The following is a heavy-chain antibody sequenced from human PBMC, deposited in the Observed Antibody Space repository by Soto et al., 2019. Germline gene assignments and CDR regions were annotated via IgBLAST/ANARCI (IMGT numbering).Heavy chain of an antibody. V-gene: IGHV1-69*12. CDR1: GGTFSTCS. CDR2: IIPMFGTA. CDR3: ARRYCISTSCHYYGMDV. J-gene: IGHJ6*02. D-gene: IGHD2-2*01. Sequence: QVQLVQSGAEVKKPGSSVKVSCKASGGTFSTCSISWVRQAPGQGLEWMGGIIPMFGTANYAQKFQGRVTITADESTRTAYMELSSLRSEDTAVYYCARRYCISTSCHYYGMDVWGQGTTVTVSS.